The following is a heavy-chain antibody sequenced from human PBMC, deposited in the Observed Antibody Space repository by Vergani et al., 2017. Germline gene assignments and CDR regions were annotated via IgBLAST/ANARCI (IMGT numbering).Heavy chain of an antibody. CDR1: GGSISSYY. Sequence: QVQLQESGPGLVKPSETLSLTCTVSGGSISSYYWSWIRQPPGKGLEWIGYIYYSGSTNYNPSLTSRVTIAVDTSKNQFSLKLSSVTAADTAVYYCSRDLRLKGSGSKDDGMDVWGQGTTVTGAS. V-gene: IGHV4-59*01. J-gene: IGHJ6*02. D-gene: IGHD3-10*01. CDR3: SRDLRLKGSGSKDDGMDV. CDR2: IYYSGST.